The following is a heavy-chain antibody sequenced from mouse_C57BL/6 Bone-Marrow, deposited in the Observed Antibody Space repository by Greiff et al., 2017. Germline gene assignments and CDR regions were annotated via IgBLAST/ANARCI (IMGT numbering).Heavy chain of an antibody. J-gene: IGHJ4*01. Sequence: EVKVVESGGGLVKPGGSLKLSCAASGFTFSDYGMHWVRQAPEKGLEWVAYISSGSSTIYYADKVKGRFTISRDNATNTLFLQMTSLRSEDTAMYYCARQRGAMDYWGQGNSVTVSS. CDR2: ISSGSSTI. CDR3: ARQRGAMDY. CDR1: GFTFSDYG. V-gene: IGHV5-17*01.